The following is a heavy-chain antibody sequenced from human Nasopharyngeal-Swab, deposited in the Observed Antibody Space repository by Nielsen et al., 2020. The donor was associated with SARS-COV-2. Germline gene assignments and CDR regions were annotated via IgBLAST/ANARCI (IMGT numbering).Heavy chain of an antibody. CDR2: IYYSGST. J-gene: IGHJ6*03. V-gene: IGHV4-59*01. CDR3: ARVGTYYYDRSGHLNYYYYYYMDV. D-gene: IGHD3-22*01. Sequence: WIRQSPGKGLEWIGYIYYSGSTNYNPSLKSRVTISVDTSKNQFSLKLSSVTAADTAVYYCARVGTYYYDRSGHLNYYYYYYMDVWGKGTTVTVSS.